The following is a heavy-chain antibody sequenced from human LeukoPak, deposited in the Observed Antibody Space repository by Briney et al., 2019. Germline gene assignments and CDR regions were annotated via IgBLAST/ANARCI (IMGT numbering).Heavy chain of an antibody. Sequence: GRSLRLSCAASGFTFSSYAMHWVRQAPGKGLEWVAVISYDGSNKYYADSVKGRFTISRDNSKNTLYLQMNSLRAEDTAVYYCARDHASRYYDILSGSSGFAPWGQGPLVTVSS. J-gene: IGHJ5*02. CDR1: GFTFSSYA. CDR3: ARDHASRYYDILSGSSGFAP. CDR2: ISYDGSNK. V-gene: IGHV3-30*04. D-gene: IGHD3-9*01.